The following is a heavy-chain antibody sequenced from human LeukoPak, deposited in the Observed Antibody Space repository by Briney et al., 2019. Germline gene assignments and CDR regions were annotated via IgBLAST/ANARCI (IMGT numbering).Heavy chain of an antibody. J-gene: IGHJ6*02. Sequence: GESLKISCKGSGYSSTSYWIGWVRQMPGKCLEWMGIIYPGDSDTRYSPSFQGQVTISADKSISTAYLQWSSLKASDTAMYYCARSSGVAYYYYGMDVWGQGTTVTVSS. CDR1: GYSSTSYW. D-gene: IGHD2-15*01. CDR3: ARSSGVAYYYYGMDV. CDR2: IYPGDSDT. V-gene: IGHV5-51*01.